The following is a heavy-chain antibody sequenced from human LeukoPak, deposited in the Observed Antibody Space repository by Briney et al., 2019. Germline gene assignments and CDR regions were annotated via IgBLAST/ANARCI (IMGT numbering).Heavy chain of an antibody. Sequence: GASVKVSCKASGYTFTSYGISWVRQAPGQGLEWMGWISAYSGNTNYAQKLQGRVTMTTDSSTSTAYMELRSLRSDDTAVYYCASSYGSGSRVYWFDPWGQGTLVTVSS. D-gene: IGHD3-10*01. V-gene: IGHV1-18*01. CDR2: ISAYSGNT. CDR3: ASSYGSGSRVYWFDP. J-gene: IGHJ5*02. CDR1: GYTFTSYG.